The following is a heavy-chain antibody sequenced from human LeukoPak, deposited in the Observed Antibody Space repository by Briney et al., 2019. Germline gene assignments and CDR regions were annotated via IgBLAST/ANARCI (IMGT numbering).Heavy chain of an antibody. CDR3: ARADYYDSSGYYYLSWFDP. Sequence: ASVKVSCKASGYTFTGYYMHWVRQAPGQGLEWMGWINPNSGGTNYAQKSQGRVTMTRDTSISTAYMELSRLRSDDTAVYYCARADYYDSSGYYYLSWFDPWGQGTLVTVSS. CDR1: GYTFTGYY. V-gene: IGHV1-2*02. J-gene: IGHJ5*02. D-gene: IGHD3-22*01. CDR2: INPNSGGT.